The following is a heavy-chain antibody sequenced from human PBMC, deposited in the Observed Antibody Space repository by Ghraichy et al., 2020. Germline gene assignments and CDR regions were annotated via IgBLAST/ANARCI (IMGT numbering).Heavy chain of an antibody. CDR2: IKSKTDGGTT. CDR1: GFTFSNAW. CDR3: TTDSSGWYSSDFDY. D-gene: IGHD6-19*01. J-gene: IGHJ4*02. Sequence: GGSLRLSCAASGFTFSNAWMNWVRQAPGKGLEWVGRIKSKTDGGTTDYAAPVKGRFTISRDDSKNTLYLQMNSLKTEDTAVYYCTTDSSGWYSSDFDYWGQGTLVTVSS. V-gene: IGHV3-15*07.